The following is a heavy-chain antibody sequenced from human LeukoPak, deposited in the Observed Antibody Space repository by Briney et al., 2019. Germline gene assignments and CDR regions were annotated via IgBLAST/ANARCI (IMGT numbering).Heavy chain of an antibody. Sequence: ASVKVSRKASGYTFTNYAIHWVRQAPGQGLEWMGWINAGNGNTRYSQKLQDRVTITRDTSANTVYMELSSLRSDDTAVYFCARGLLWFGELSPPGYWGQGTLVTVSS. J-gene: IGHJ4*02. D-gene: IGHD3-10*01. V-gene: IGHV1-3*01. CDR3: ARGLLWFGELSPPGY. CDR1: GYTFTNYA. CDR2: INAGNGNT.